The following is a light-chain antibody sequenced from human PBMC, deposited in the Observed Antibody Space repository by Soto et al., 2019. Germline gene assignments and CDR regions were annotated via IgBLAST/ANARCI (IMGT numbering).Light chain of an antibody. CDR1: QGISSA. Sequence: AIQLTQSPSSLSASVGDRVTITCRASQGISSALAWYQQKPGKAPKLLIYDASSLESGVPSRFSGTGSGTDFTLTISSLPPEDFATYYCQQFNNYLITFGQGTRLEIK. J-gene: IGKJ5*01. V-gene: IGKV1D-13*01. CDR2: DAS. CDR3: QQFNNYLIT.